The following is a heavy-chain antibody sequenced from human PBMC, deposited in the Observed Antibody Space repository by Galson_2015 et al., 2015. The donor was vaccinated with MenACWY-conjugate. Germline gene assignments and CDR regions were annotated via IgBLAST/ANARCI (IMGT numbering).Heavy chain of an antibody. J-gene: IGHJ5*02. Sequence: SETLSLTCTVSGGSINSDGYWWGWIRQPPGKGLEWIASIHYSGTTHYNPSLKSRVTISVDTSKNQSSLKLSSVSAADTAVYYCARLPRGITITIEGSWGQGILVTVSS. CDR1: GGSINSDGYW. D-gene: IGHD3-10*01. V-gene: IGHV4-39*01. CDR3: ARLPRGITITIEGS. CDR2: IHYSGTT.